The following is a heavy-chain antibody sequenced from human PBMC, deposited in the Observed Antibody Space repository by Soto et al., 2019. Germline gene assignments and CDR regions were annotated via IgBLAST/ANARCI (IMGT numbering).Heavy chain of an antibody. CDR1: GFKFSNYA. Sequence: LRLSCAASGFKFSNYAVSWVHQAPGKGLEWVSLISATGGGTYYADSVKGRFTISRDNSHNTLYLQVHSLTAEDTAVYYCAKDRRAGGNSAFYFDFWGQGAQVTVSS. CDR2: ISATGGGT. CDR3: AKDRRAGGNSAFYFDF. J-gene: IGHJ4*02. D-gene: IGHD3-16*01. V-gene: IGHV3-23*01.